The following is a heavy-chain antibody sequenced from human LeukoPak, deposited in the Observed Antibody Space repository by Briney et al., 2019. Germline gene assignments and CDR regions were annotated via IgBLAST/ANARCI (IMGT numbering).Heavy chain of an antibody. J-gene: IGHJ3*02. CDR3: ARARDGYNSYDAFDI. Sequence: GASVKVSCKASGYTFTSYDINWARQATGQGLEWMGWMNPNSGNTGYAQKFQGRVTITRNTSISTAYMELSSLRSEDTAVYYCARARDGYNSYDAFDIWGQGTMVTVSS. V-gene: IGHV1-8*03. D-gene: IGHD5-24*01. CDR1: GYTFTSYD. CDR2: MNPNSGNT.